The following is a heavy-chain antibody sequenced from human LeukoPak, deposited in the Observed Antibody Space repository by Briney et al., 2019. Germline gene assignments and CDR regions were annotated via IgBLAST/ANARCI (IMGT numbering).Heavy chain of an antibody. CDR1: GFTFSSFA. CDR2: ISSSSSYI. CDR3: ARGDHAVEVYYYYGMDV. Sequence: GGSLRLSCAASGFTFSSFAMHWVRQAPGKGLEWVSSISSSSSYIYYADSVKGRFTISRDNAKNSLYLQMNSLRAEDTAVYYCARGDHAVEVYYYYGMDVWGQGTTVTVSS. V-gene: IGHV3-21*01. J-gene: IGHJ6*02. D-gene: IGHD1-14*01.